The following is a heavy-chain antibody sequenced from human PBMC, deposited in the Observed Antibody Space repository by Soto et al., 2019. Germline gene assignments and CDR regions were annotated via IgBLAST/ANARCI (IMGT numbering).Heavy chain of an antibody. V-gene: IGHV1-2*04. CDR3: ARAYRSCSSTSCYGCVCAFDI. D-gene: IGHD2-2*01. CDR1: GYTFTGYY. J-gene: IGHJ3*02. CDR2: INPNSGGT. Sequence: ASVKVSCKASGYTFTGYYMHWVRQAPGQGLEWMGWINPNSGGTNYAQKFQGWVTMTRDTSISTAYMELSRLRSDDTAVYYCARAYRSCSSTSCYGCVCAFDIWGQGTMVTVSS.